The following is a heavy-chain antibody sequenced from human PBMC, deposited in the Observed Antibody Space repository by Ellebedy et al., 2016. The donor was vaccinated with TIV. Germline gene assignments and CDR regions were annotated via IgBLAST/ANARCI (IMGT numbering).Heavy chain of an antibody. CDR3: ARGQGYITFGGGVLTRGNWFDP. J-gene: IGHJ5*02. Sequence: GESLKISXAASGFIFSDYWMSWVRQAPGKGPEWVAHIKQDGGEKHYEDSVKGRFTISRDNAKNSLDLQMNSLRAEDTAVYYCARGQGYITFGGGVLTRGNWFDPWGQGTLVSVSS. CDR2: IKQDGGEK. CDR1: GFIFSDYW. D-gene: IGHD3-16*01. V-gene: IGHV3-7*03.